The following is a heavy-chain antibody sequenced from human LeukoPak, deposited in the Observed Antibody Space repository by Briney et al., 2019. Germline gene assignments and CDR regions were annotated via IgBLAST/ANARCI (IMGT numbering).Heavy chain of an antibody. V-gene: IGHV1-8*03. J-gene: IGHJ6*03. CDR3: ARGLWGDFWSGDYYYYYMDV. CDR2: MNPNSGNT. CDR1: GYTFTSYD. Sequence: ASVKASCKASGYTFTSYDINWVRQATGQGLEWMGWMNPNSGNTGYAQKFQGRVTITRNTSISTAYMELSSLRSEDTAVYYCARGLWGDFWSGDYYYYYMDVWGKGTTVTVSS. D-gene: IGHD3-3*01.